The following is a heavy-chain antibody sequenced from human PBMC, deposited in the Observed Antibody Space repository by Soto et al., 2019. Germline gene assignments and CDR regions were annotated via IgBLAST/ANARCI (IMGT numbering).Heavy chain of an antibody. CDR1: SGSISSSNW. CDR3: ARRPGKLPSAENWFDP. D-gene: IGHD1-26*01. CDR2: IYHSGST. Sequence: SETLSLTCAVSSGSISSSNWWSWVRQPPGKGLEWIGEIYHSGSTNYNPSLKSRVTISVDKSKNQFSLKLSSVTAADTAVYYWARRPGKLPSAENWFDPWGQGTLVTVSS. J-gene: IGHJ5*02. V-gene: IGHV4-4*02.